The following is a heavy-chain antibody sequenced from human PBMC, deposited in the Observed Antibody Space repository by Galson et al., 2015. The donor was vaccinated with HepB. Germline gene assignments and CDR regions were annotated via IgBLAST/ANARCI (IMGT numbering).Heavy chain of an antibody. D-gene: IGHD6-13*01. CDR3: ARQRRIAAAGPWLHAFDI. CDR2: IYYSGST. J-gene: IGHJ3*02. V-gene: IGHV4-59*08. Sequence: GKGLEWLGYIYYSGSTNSNPSLKSRVTISVDTSKNQFSLKLSSVTAADTAVYYCARQRRIAAAGPWLHAFDIWGQGTMVTVSS.